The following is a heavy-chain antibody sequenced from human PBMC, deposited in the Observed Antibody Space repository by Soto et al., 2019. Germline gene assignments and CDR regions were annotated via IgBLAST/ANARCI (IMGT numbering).Heavy chain of an antibody. V-gene: IGHV3-33*01. Sequence: PGGSLRLSCAASGFTFSSYGMHWVRQAPGKGLEWVAVIWYDGSNKYYADSVKGRFTISRDNSKNTLYLQMNSLRAEDTAVYYCARVGSISFHLDYWGQGTQVTVSS. J-gene: IGHJ4*02. D-gene: IGHD6-6*01. CDR3: ARVGSISFHLDY. CDR1: GFTFSSYG. CDR2: IWYDGSNK.